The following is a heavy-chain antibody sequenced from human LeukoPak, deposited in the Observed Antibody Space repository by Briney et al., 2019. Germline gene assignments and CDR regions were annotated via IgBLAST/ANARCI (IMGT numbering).Heavy chain of an antibody. Sequence: PSETLSLTCTVSDGSISTYYWSWIRQPAGKGLEWIGRIYTTGSTNYNPSLKSRVTMSVDTSKNQFSLKLTSVTAADTAVYYCAREGDGSGSYFLYYYGMDVWGQGTTVTVSS. CDR1: DGSISTYY. CDR2: IYTTGST. V-gene: IGHV4-4*07. D-gene: IGHD3-10*01. CDR3: AREGDGSGSYFLYYYGMDV. J-gene: IGHJ6*02.